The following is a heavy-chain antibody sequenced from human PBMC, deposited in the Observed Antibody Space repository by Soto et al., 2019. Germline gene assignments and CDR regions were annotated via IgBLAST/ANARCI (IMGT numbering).Heavy chain of an antibody. V-gene: IGHV3-53*01. CDR2: LYDVDGS. CDR1: GLTVSGKKY. D-gene: IGHD1-1*01. CDR3: AAWHEREHAYDV. Sequence: GGSLRLSCAASGLTVSGKKYVAWVRQAPGKGLEWVSALYDVDGSFYSDSVKGRFTTSSDSSKTTVYLQMNDLRPADTGVYYCAAWHEREHAYDVWGQGTTVTVSS. J-gene: IGHJ3*01.